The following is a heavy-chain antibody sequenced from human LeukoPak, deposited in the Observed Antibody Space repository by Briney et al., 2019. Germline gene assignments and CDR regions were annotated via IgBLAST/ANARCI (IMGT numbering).Heavy chain of an antibody. CDR3: ARRGTQYYWYFDL. V-gene: IGHV4-30-2*01. J-gene: IGHJ2*01. CDR1: GGSISSGGYS. CDR2: IYHSGST. D-gene: IGHD2-15*01. Sequence: PSETLSLTCAVSGGSISSGGYSWSWIRQPPGKGLEWIGYIYHSGSTYYNPSLKSRVTISVDRSKNQFSLKLSSVTAADTAVYSCARRGTQYYWYFDLWGRGTLVTVSS.